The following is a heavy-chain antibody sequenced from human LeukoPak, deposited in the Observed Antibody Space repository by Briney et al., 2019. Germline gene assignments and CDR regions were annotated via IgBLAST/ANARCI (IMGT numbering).Heavy chain of an antibody. Sequence: GGSLRLSCAASGFTFSSYGMSWVRQAPGKGLEWVSSISSSSSYIYYADSVKGRFTISRDNAKNSLYLQMNSLRAEDTAVYYCAKDGYGDNLYYFDYWGQGTLVTVSS. CDR3: AKDGYGDNLYYFDY. V-gene: IGHV3-21*01. CDR2: ISSSSSYI. D-gene: IGHD4-17*01. J-gene: IGHJ4*02. CDR1: GFTFSSYG.